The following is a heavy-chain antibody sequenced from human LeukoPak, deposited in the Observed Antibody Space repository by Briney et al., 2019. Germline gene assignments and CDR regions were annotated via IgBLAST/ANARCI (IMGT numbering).Heavy chain of an antibody. CDR2: INHSGST. CDR3: ARRDYYDSSGPHFDYYFDY. D-gene: IGHD3-22*01. Sequence: PSETLSLTCAVYGGSFSGYYWSRIRQPPGKGLEWIGEINHSGSTNYNLSLKSRVTISVDTSKNQFSLKLSSVTAADTAVYYCARRDYYDSSGPHFDYYFDYWGQGTLVTVSS. V-gene: IGHV4-34*01. CDR1: GGSFSGYY. J-gene: IGHJ4*02.